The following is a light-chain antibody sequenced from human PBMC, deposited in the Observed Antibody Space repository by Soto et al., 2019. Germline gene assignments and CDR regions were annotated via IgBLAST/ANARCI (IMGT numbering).Light chain of an antibody. CDR1: QSISSY. CDR2: AAS. Sequence: DIQMTQSPSSLSASVGDRVTITCRASQSISSYLNWYQQKPGKAPKPLIYAASSLQSGGPSRLSGSGSGTDFTLTISSLQPDDFATYYCQQSYSTLSWTFGQGTKVEIK. V-gene: IGKV1-39*01. CDR3: QQSYSTLSWT. J-gene: IGKJ1*01.